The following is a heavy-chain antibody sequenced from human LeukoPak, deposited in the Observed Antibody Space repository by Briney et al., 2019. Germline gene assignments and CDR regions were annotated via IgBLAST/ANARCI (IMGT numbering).Heavy chain of an antibody. D-gene: IGHD4-23*01. V-gene: IGHV3-21*01. J-gene: IGHJ3*02. CDR1: GFTFRSYS. Sequence: GGSLRLSCAASGFTFRSYSMNWVRQAPGKGLEWVSSISSSSSYIYYADSVKGRFTISRDNAKNSLYLQMNSLRAEDTAVYYCARGQDTVVTSRDAFDIWGQGTMVTVSS. CDR2: ISSSSSYI. CDR3: ARGQDTVVTSRDAFDI.